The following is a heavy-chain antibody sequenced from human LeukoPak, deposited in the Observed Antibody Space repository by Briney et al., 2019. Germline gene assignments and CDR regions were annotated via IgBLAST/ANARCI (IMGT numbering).Heavy chain of an antibody. V-gene: IGHV4-59*01. Sequence: PSETLSLTCTVSGGSISSYYWSWIRQPPGKGLEWIGYIYYSGSTNYNPSLKSRVPISVDTVNNQFSLKLSSVTAADTAVYYCAGASYDSSGVHWGQGTLVTVSS. CDR2: IYYSGST. CDR3: AGASYDSSGVH. D-gene: IGHD3-22*01. CDR1: GGSISSYY. J-gene: IGHJ4*02.